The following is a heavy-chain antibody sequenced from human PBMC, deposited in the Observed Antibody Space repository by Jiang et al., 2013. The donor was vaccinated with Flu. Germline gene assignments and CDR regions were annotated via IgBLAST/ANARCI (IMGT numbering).Heavy chain of an antibody. D-gene: IGHD3-10*01. J-gene: IGHJ4*02. V-gene: IGHV4-34*01. CDR2: ISHSGDS. Sequence: LLKPSETLSLTCAVYGDSFSGNYWSWIRQSPERGLEWIGEISHSGDSNYNPYLESRVSITVDPSRKQFSLKLSSVTVADTAAYYCGRSTGVRAPIDYWGQGTLVTVSS. CDR3: GRSTGVRAPIDY. CDR1: GDSFSGNY.